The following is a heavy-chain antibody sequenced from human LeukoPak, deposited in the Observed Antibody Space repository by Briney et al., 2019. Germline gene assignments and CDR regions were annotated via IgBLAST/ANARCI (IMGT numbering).Heavy chain of an antibody. J-gene: IGHJ4*02. Sequence: RLGSLRLSCAASGFSVSSNYMSWVRQAPGKGLEWVSVIYSDGSTYYADSVKGRFTISRDNSKNTLYLQMDSLRAEDTAVYYCARGKTGDSWGQGTLVTVSS. CDR2: IYSDGST. D-gene: IGHD7-27*01. V-gene: IGHV3-53*01. CDR3: ARGKTGDS. CDR1: GFSVSSNY.